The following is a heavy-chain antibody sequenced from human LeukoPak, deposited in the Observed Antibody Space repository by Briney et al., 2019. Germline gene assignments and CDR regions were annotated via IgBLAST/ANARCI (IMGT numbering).Heavy chain of an antibody. CDR2: INPNSGGT. V-gene: IGHV1-2*02. CDR3: ARGTPPWGSDLDY. J-gene: IGHJ4*02. D-gene: IGHD3-16*02. Sequence: AASVKVSCKASGYTFTGYYMHWVRQAPGQGLEWMGWINPNSGGTNYAQKFQGRVTMTRDTSISTAYMELSRLRSDDTAVYYCARGTPPWGSDLDYWGQGTLVTVSS. CDR1: GYTFTGYY.